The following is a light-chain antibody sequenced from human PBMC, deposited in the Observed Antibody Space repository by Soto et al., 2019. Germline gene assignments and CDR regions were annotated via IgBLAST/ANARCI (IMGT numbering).Light chain of an antibody. Sequence: QSALTQPPSASGTPGQRVTISCSGSSSNIGTNTVNWYQQFPGSAPQLLLYNTNQRPSGVPGRFSGSKSGTSASLAISGLQSEDEADYYRAAWDGSLDVVLFGGGTKLTVL. CDR1: SSNIGTNT. J-gene: IGLJ2*01. CDR2: NTN. CDR3: AAWDGSLDVVL. V-gene: IGLV1-44*01.